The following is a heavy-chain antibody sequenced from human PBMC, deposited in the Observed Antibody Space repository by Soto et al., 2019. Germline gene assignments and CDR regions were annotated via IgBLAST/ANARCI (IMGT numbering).Heavy chain of an antibody. J-gene: IGHJ6*02. V-gene: IGHV1-69*13. CDR1: GGTFSSYA. Sequence: SVKVSCKASGGTFSSYAISWVRQAPGQGLEWMGGIIPIFGIANYAQKFQGRVTITADESTSTAYMELSSLRSEDTAVYYCASCSRYYDFWSGYSYYYYYGMDVWGQGTTVTVSS. CDR2: IIPIFGIA. CDR3: ASCSRYYDFWSGYSYYYYYGMDV. D-gene: IGHD3-3*01.